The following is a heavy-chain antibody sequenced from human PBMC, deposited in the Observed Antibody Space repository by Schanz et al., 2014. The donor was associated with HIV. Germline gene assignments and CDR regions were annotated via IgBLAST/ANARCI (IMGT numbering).Heavy chain of an antibody. CDR2: ISTTSTYI. J-gene: IGHJ6*02. CDR3: ARGTAEYCINGVCSGLDV. V-gene: IGHV3-21*01. Sequence: EVQLVESGEGLVKPGGSLRLSCTASGFSLDSYNMNWVRQAPGKGLELVSSISTTSTYIYYGDSGKGRFTVSRDNANNSLLLQMDSLRAEDSAVYYCARGTAEYCINGVCSGLDVWGQGTTVTVSS. D-gene: IGHD2-8*01. CDR1: GFSLDSYN.